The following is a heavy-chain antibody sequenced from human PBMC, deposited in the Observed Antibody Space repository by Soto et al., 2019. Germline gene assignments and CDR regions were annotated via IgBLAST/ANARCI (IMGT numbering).Heavy chain of an antibody. CDR2: ITPYNGNT. V-gene: IGHV1-18*01. Sequence: ASVKVSWKASNYTFITYGITWVRQAPGQGLEWVGWITPYNGNTNYGQNFQGRVTMTADTSTSTAYMELGSLTTDDTAVYYCARDTSFYFDYWGQGTRVTVSS. J-gene: IGHJ4*02. CDR1: NYTFITYG. D-gene: IGHD2-2*01. CDR3: ARDTSFYFDY.